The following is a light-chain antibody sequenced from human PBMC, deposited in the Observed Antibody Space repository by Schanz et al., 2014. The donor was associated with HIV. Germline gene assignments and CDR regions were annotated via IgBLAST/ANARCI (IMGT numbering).Light chain of an antibody. J-gene: IGKJ2*01. Sequence: DIQMTQSPSPLSASVGDRVTISCRASQSIGIFLNWYQQKPGKAPKLLIYAASSLHSGVPSRFSGIVSWTSFTLTITSLQPDDFATYYCQRYNSYSHTFGQGTKLVIK. CDR2: AAS. V-gene: IGKV1-39*02. CDR3: QRYNSYSHT. CDR1: QSIGIF.